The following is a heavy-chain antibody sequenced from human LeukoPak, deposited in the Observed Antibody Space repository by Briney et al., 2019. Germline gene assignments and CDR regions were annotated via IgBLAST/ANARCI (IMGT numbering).Heavy chain of an antibody. CDR3: ARDYYGSGSYYNGLDP. CDR1: GFTFSSYG. V-gene: IGHV3-33*08. Sequence: PGGSLRLSCAASGFTFSSYGMHWVRQAPGKGLEWVAVIWYDGSNKYYADSVKGRFTISRDNSKNTLYPQMNSLRAEDTAVYYCARDYYGSGSYYNGLDPWGQGTMVTVSS. CDR2: IWYDGSNK. J-gene: IGHJ3*01. D-gene: IGHD3-10*01.